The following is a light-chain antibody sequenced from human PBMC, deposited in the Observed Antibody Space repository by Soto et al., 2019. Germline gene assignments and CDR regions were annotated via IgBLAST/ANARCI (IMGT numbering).Light chain of an antibody. J-gene: IGKJ1*01. CDR1: QSVSSN. Sequence: IVMAQSPGTLSVSPGERATLSCRASQSVSSNLAWYQQKPGQAPRLLIYGASTRATGIPARFSGSGSGTEFTLTISSLQSEDFAVYYCQQYNNWWTFGQGTKVDIK. CDR3: QQYNNWWT. CDR2: GAS. V-gene: IGKV3-15*01.